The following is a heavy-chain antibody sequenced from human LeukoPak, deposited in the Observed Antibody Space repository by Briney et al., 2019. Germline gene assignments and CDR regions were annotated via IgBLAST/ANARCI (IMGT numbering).Heavy chain of an antibody. CDR3: ARAYYDFWSGYYTTNYFDY. Sequence: PGGSLRLSCAASGFTFSSYAMHWVRQAPGKGLEWVAVISYDGSNKYYADSVKGRFTISRDNSKNTLYLQMNSLRAGDTAVYYCARAYYDFWSGYYTTNYFDYWGQGTLVTVSS. J-gene: IGHJ4*02. CDR1: GFTFSSYA. D-gene: IGHD3-3*01. V-gene: IGHV3-30-3*01. CDR2: ISYDGSNK.